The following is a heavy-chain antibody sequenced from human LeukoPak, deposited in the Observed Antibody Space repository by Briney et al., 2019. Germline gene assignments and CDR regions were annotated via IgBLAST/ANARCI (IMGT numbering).Heavy chain of an antibody. J-gene: IGHJ6*02. D-gene: IGHD4-23*01. V-gene: IGHV4-34*01. CDR1: GGSFSGYY. CDR2: INHSGST. CDR3: ARGFGGKAGLDV. Sequence: SETLSLTCAVYGGSFSGYYWSWIRQPPGKGLEWIGEINHSGSTNYNPSLKSRVTISVDTSKNQFSLKLSSVTAADTAVYYCARGFGGKAGLDVWGQGTTVTVSS.